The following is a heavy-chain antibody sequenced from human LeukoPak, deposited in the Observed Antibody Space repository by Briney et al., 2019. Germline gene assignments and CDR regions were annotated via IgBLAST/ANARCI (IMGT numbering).Heavy chain of an antibody. CDR1: GFTFSSYS. D-gene: IGHD4-17*01. CDR3: ASGHGDYGKD. CDR2: ISSSSSYI. J-gene: IGHJ4*02. V-gene: IGHV3-21*01. Sequence: SLRLSCAASGFTFSSYSMNRVRQAPGKGLEWVSSISSSSSYIYYTDSVKGRFTISRDNAKNSLYLQMNSLRAEDTAVYYCASGHGDYGKDWGQGTLVTVSS.